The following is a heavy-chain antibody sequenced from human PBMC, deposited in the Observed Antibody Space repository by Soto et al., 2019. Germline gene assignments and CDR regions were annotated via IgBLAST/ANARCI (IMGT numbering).Heavy chain of an antibody. D-gene: IGHD6-19*01. CDR3: ARGGDRGWYVDY. V-gene: IGHV3-74*01. CDR1: GFTFSSYW. J-gene: IGHJ4*02. CDR2: INSDGSST. Sequence: EVQLVESGGGLVQPGGSLRLSCAASGFTFSSYWMHWVRQAPGKGLVWVSRINSDGSSTSYADSVKGRFTISRDNAKNTGHLPMNSLRAEDTGVYFCARGGDRGWYVDYWGPGTLVTVSS.